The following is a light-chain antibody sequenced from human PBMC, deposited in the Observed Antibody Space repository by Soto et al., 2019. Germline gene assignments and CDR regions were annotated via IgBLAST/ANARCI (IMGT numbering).Light chain of an antibody. J-gene: IGKJ4*01. CDR3: QQFHTWPRT. V-gene: IGKV1-16*01. CDR2: HAS. CDR1: QAISDY. Sequence: DIQMTQSPSSVSASVGDRVTITCRASQAISDYLVWFQQKPGKAPKSLIYHASTLQGGVPSRFRGSGSGTDFTPAISSPQTEDFATSYYQQFHTWPRTFGEGTKVEIK.